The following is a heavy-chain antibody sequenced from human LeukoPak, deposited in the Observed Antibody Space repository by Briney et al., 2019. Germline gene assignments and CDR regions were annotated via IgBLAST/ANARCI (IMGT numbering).Heavy chain of an antibody. Sequence: ASVKVSCKASGYTFTSYDINWVRQATGQGLEWVGWMNPNSGNTGYAQKFQGRVTMIRNTSISTAYMELSSLRSEDTAVYYCARVLARTTGTLGYWGQGTLVTVSS. V-gene: IGHV1-8*01. CDR3: ARVLARTTGTLGY. D-gene: IGHD1-7*01. J-gene: IGHJ4*02. CDR2: MNPNSGNT. CDR1: GYTFTSYD.